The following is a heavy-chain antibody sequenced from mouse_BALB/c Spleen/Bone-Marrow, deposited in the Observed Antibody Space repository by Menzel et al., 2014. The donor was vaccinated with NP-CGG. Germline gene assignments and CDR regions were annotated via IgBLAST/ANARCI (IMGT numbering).Heavy chain of an antibody. J-gene: IGHJ2*01. CDR2: IYPGSGGT. CDR1: GYAFTNYL. Sequence: QVQLQQPGAELVRPGTSVKVSCKASGYAFTNYLIEWVKQRPGQGLEWIGVIYPGSGGTNYNEKFRDKATLTADKSSSTAYMQLSSLTSDDSAFYFCARGTTVYYFDYWGQGTTLTVSS. CDR3: ARGTTVYYFDY. V-gene: IGHV1-54*01. D-gene: IGHD1-1*01.